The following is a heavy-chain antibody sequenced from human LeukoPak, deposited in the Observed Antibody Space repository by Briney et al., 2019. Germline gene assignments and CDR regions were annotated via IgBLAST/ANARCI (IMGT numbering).Heavy chain of an antibody. J-gene: IGHJ5*01. D-gene: IGHD1-26*01. CDR3: ARLVGASWFDS. CDR1: GDSVSTNSAT. V-gene: IGHV6-1*01. CDR2: TYYRSKWSN. Sequence: SQTLSLTCAISGDSVSTNSATWTWLRQSPSRGLEWLGRTYYRSKWSNDYAVSMRSRITINPDTSKNQFSLQLNSVTPEDTAVYYCARLVGASWFDSWGQGTLVTVSS.